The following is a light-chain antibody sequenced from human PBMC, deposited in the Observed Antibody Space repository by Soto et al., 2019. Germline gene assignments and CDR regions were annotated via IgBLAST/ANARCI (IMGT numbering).Light chain of an antibody. J-gene: IGLJ3*02. CDR3: ISYTTGNTWL. Sequence: QSALTQPASVSGSPGQSITISCTGTSSDVGGYDYVSWYQQRPGKAPKLLLYEVNNRPSGVSNRFSGSKSGSTASLSISGLQPEDEADYYCISYTTGNTWLFGGGTQLTVL. CDR1: SSDVGGYDY. CDR2: EVN. V-gene: IGLV2-14*01.